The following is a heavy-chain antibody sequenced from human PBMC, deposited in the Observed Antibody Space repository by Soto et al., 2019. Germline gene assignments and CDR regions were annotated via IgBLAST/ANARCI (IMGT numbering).Heavy chain of an antibody. CDR1: GFTFSSYA. D-gene: IGHD3-16*02. CDR3: VKGAGIMITFGGVIDTYYFDY. Sequence: EVQLLESGGGLVQPGGSLRLSCAASGFTFSSYAMSWVRQAPGKGLEWVSAISGSGGSPYYADSVKGRFTISRDNSKNTLYRQMNSLRAEDTAVYYCVKGAGIMITFGGVIDTYYFDYWGQGTLVTVSS. V-gene: IGHV3-23*01. J-gene: IGHJ4*02. CDR2: ISGSGGSP.